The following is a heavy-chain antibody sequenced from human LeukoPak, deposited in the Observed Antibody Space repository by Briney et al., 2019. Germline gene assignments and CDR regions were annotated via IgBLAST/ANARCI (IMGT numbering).Heavy chain of an antibody. CDR3: ARVGSGYYYYYMDV. CDR1: GGTFSSYA. J-gene: IGHJ6*03. CDR2: IIPIFGTA. D-gene: IGHD3-10*01. Sequence: ASVKVSCKASGGTFSSYAISWARQAPGQGLEWMGGIIPIFGTANYAQKFQGRVTITADESTSTAYMELSSLRSEDTAVYYCARVGSGYYYYYMDVWGKGTTVTVSS. V-gene: IGHV1-69*13.